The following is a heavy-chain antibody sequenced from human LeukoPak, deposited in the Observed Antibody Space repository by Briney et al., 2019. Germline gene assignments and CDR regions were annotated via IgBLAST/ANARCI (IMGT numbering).Heavy chain of an antibody. J-gene: IGHJ6*03. CDR3: AKGSKAVLFTRDHYMDV. CDR2: IKSKTDGGTT. D-gene: IGHD6-19*01. CDR1: GFTFSNAW. Sequence: GGSLRLSCAASGFTFSNAWMSWVRQAPGKGLEWVGRIKSKTDGGTTDYAAPVKGRFTISRDDSKNTLYLQMNSLRAEDTAVYFCAKGSKAVLFTRDHYMDVWGKGTTVTTSS. V-gene: IGHV3-15*01.